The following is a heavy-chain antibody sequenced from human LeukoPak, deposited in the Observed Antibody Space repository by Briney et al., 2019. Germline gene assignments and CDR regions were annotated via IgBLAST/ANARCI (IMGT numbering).Heavy chain of an antibody. V-gene: IGHV3-23*01. CDR3: ARERNNWNYEGFDY. CDR1: GFTFSSYA. D-gene: IGHD1-7*01. J-gene: IGHJ4*02. CDR2: ISGSDGST. Sequence: GGSLRLSCAASGFTFSSYAMSWVRQAPGKGLEWVSAISGSDGSTYYADSYADSVKGRFTISRDNSKNTLYLQMNSLRAEDTAVYYCARERNNWNYEGFDYWGQGTLVTVSS.